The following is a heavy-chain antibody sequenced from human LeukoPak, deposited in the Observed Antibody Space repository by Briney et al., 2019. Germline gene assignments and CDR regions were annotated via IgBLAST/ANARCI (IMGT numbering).Heavy chain of an antibody. CDR3: ARTRRIAAAGSTGPDYYGMDV. CDR2: IYPGDSDT. V-gene: IGHV5-51*01. CDR1: GYSFTSYW. D-gene: IGHD6-13*01. Sequence: GESLKISCKGSGYSFTSYWIGWVRQMPGKGLEWMGIIYPGDSDTRYSPSFQGQVTISADKSISTAYLQWSSLKASDTAMYYCARTRRIAAAGSTGPDYYGMDVWGQGTTVTVSS. J-gene: IGHJ6*02.